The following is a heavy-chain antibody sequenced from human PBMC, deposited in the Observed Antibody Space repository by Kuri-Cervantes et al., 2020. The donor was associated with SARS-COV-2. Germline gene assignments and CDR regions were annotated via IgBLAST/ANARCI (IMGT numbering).Heavy chain of an antibody. Sequence: SVKVSCKDSGGTFSSYAISWVRQAPGQGLEWMGGIIPIFGTANYAQKFQGRVTITADESTSTAYMELSSLRSEDTAVYYCARMGWGYCSGGSCHYYYYYMDVWGKGTTVAVSS. D-gene: IGHD2-15*01. CDR3: ARMGWGYCSGGSCHYYYYYMDV. CDR1: GGTFSSYA. V-gene: IGHV1-69*13. J-gene: IGHJ6*03. CDR2: IIPIFGTA.